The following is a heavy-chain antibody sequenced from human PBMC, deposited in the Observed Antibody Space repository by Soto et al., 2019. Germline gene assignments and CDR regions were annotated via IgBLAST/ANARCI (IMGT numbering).Heavy chain of an antibody. D-gene: IGHD4-4*01. CDR1: GGSISSSSYY. Sequence: PSETLSLPCTVSGGSISSSSYYWGLIRRPPGKGLGWIGSIYYSGSTYYNPSLQSRVTISVDTSKPQFSLKLSSLTAADTAGYYCARPYRNLFGSWGKGTLVTVYS. CDR2: IYYSGST. CDR3: ARPYRNLFGS. J-gene: IGHJ5*02. V-gene: IGHV4-39*01.